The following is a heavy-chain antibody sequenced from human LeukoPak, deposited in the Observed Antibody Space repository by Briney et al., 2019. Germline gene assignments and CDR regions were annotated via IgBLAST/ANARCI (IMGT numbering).Heavy chain of an antibody. CDR1: GFIFSNYW. CDR2: INSDGSST. J-gene: IGHJ6*03. Sequence: GGSLRLSCAASGFIFSNYWMHWVRQVPGKGLVWVSRINSDGSSTNYADSVKGRFSISRDNAKNTLYLQMNSLRAEDTAVYYCAKTTVTPPYYMDVWGKGTTVTVSS. V-gene: IGHV3-74*01. CDR3: AKTTVTPPYYMDV. D-gene: IGHD4-11*01.